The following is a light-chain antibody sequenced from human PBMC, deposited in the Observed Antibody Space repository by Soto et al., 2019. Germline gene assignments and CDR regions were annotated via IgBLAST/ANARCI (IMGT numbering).Light chain of an antibody. J-gene: IGKJ3*01. CDR1: QSLNNY. CDR3: QQRYNWPRFS. CDR2: DAS. V-gene: IGKV3-11*01. Sequence: EVVLTQSPATLSLYPGARATLSCRASQSLNNYLAWYQQKPGQAPRLLIYDASERATGVPARFSGSGSGTDFTLTISSLEPEDFAVYYCQQRYNWPRFSFGPGTKVDIK.